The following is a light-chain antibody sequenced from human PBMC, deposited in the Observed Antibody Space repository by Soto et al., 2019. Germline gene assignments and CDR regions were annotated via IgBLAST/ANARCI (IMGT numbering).Light chain of an antibody. CDR3: QQYHNWPMYT. J-gene: IGKJ2*01. CDR2: GAS. CDR1: RSVYSN. Sequence: IEMTQSPATLSMSPDERATVSCRASRSVYSNLAWYQQRPGQPPRLLMYGASTRAAGTPVRFSGSGSGTEFTLTISSLQPEDFAIYFCQQYHNWPMYTFGQGTKVEIK. V-gene: IGKV3-15*01.